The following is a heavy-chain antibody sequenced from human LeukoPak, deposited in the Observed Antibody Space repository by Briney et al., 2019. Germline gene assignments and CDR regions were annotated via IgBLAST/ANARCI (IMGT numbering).Heavy chain of an antibody. J-gene: IGHJ6*03. CDR3: ARDKGTVATYYYYYMDV. CDR1: GYTFNSYG. CDR2: ISAHNGNT. Sequence: ASVKVSCKASGYTFNSYGISWVRQAPGQGLEWMGWISAHNGNTNYGEKVQGRVTMTTDTSTSTAYMELRSLRSDDTAVYYCARDKGTVATYYYYYMDVWGKGTTVTVSS. D-gene: IGHD6-19*01. V-gene: IGHV1-18*01.